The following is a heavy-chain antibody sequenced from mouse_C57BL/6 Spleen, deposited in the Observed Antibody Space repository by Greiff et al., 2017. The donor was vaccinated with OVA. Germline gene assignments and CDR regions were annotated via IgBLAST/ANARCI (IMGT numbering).Heavy chain of an antibody. CDR2: IYPGAGDT. J-gene: IGHJ2*01. V-gene: IGHV1-82*01. Sequence: QVQLQQSGPELVKPGASVKISCKASGYAFSSSWMNWVKQRPGKGLEWIGRIYPGAGDTNYNGKFKGKATLTADKSSSTAYMQLSSLTSEDSAVYFCARGAYYSNYEAFDDWGQGTTLTVSS. CDR3: ARGAYYSNYEAFDD. D-gene: IGHD2-5*01. CDR1: GYAFSSSW.